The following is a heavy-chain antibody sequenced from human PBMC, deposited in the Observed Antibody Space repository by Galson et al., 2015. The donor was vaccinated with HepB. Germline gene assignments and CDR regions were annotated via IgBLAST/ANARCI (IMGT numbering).Heavy chain of an antibody. D-gene: IGHD2-8*01. J-gene: IGHJ5*02. CDR3: ARSKYCTNGVCYRWWFDP. V-gene: IGHV1-18*01. Sequence: TSYALKFQGRVTMTTDTSTSTAYMELRSLRSDDTAVYYCARSKYCTNGVCYRWWFDPWGQGTLVTVSS. CDR2: T.